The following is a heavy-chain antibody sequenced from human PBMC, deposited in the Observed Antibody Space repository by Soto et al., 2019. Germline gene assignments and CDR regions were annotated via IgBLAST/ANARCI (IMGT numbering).Heavy chain of an antibody. CDR2: ITSSSSTI. CDR1: GFPFVSYS. J-gene: IGHJ2*01. Sequence: PVGSLRLSCAASGFPFVSYSMNWVRQAPGRGLEWLSYITSSSSTIYYADSVKGRLTISRDNAKNSLYLQMNSLRDEDTAVYYCARGFWYFDLWGRGTLVTVSS. CDR3: ARGFWYFDL. V-gene: IGHV3-48*02.